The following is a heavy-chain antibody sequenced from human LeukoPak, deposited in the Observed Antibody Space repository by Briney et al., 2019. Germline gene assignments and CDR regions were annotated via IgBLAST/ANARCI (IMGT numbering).Heavy chain of an antibody. D-gene: IGHD3-22*01. V-gene: IGHV3-73*01. CDR1: GFIFSGSA. CDR2: IRNKANTYAT. CDR3: TRRSSDNSSGYYI. J-gene: IGHJ4*02. Sequence: GGSLRLSCAASGFIFSGSAMHWVRQASGKGLEWVGRIRNKANTYATAYSTSVKGRFTISRDDSKNTAYLQMNSLKTEDTAVYYCTRRSSDNSSGYYIWGQGTLVTVSS.